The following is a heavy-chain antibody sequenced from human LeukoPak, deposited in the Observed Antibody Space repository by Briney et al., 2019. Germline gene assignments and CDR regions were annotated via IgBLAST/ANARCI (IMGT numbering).Heavy chain of an antibody. Sequence: PGGSLRLSCAASGLTFSSYGMSWVRQAPGKGLVWVSRINSDGSSTSYADSVKGRFTISRDNAKNTLYLQMNSLRAEDTAVYYCARDSAYYYDSSGYYPLNWFDPWGQGTLVTVSS. J-gene: IGHJ5*02. CDR2: INSDGSST. D-gene: IGHD3-22*01. V-gene: IGHV3-74*01. CDR1: GLTFSSYG. CDR3: ARDSAYYYDSSGYYPLNWFDP.